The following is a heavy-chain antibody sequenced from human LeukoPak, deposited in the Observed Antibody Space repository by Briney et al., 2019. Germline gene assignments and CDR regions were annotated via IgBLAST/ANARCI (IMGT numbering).Heavy chain of an antibody. CDR1: GGSFSGYY. J-gene: IGHJ6*03. D-gene: IGHD6-19*01. CDR2: INHSGST. V-gene: IGHV4-34*01. Sequence: SETLSLTCAVYGGSFSGYYWSWIRQPPGKGLEWIGEINHSGSTNYNPSLKSRVTISVDTSKNQFSLKLSSVTAADTAVYYCARVTGYSSGWYASERGYMDVWGKGTTVTVSS. CDR3: ARVTGYSSGWYASERGYMDV.